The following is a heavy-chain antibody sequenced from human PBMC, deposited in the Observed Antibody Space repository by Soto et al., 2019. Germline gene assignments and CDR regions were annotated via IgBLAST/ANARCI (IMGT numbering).Heavy chain of an antibody. V-gene: IGHV4-31*03. CDR2: IYSSGST. Sequence: QVQLQESGPGLVKPSQTLSLTCTVSGGSISSGGYYWSWIRQHPGEGLEWIGYIYSSGSTYYNPSXKMRVTIRVXTXXXQXXLKLSSVTDADTAVYYCARVPERYGGTSHLEGMDVWGQGTTVTVSS. D-gene: IGHD4-17*01. J-gene: IGHJ6*02. CDR1: GGSISSGGYY. CDR3: ARVPERYGGTSHLEGMDV.